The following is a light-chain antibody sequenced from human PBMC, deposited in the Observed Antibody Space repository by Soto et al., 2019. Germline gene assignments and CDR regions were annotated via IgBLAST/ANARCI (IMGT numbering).Light chain of an antibody. CDR3: SAWDDSLNGPV. Sequence: QSVLTQPPSASGTPGQMVTVSCSGSRSNIGSHPVHWYQQLPGTAPKLLIFNKNLRPSGVPDRFSGSQSATSASLAISGLQSEDDAHYYCSAWDDSLNGPVFGGGTKLTVL. V-gene: IGLV1-44*01. CDR1: RSNIGSHP. J-gene: IGLJ3*02. CDR2: NKN.